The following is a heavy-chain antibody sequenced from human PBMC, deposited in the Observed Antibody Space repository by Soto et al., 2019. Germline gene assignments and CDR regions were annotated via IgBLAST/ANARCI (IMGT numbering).Heavy chain of an antibody. V-gene: IGHV1-69*06. CDR1: GGTLSTFA. J-gene: IGHJ4*02. Sequence: QVQLVQSGAEMKKPGASVKVSCKASGGTLSTFAIRWVRQAPGQGLEWMGEIIPLFGTEKFAQKFQGRVTITADKYKNTAHIALSNLRSDDTAVYYCATRVAVAGKFDYWGQGTLITVSS. D-gene: IGHD6-19*01. CDR3: ATRVAVAGKFDY. CDR2: IIPLFGTE.